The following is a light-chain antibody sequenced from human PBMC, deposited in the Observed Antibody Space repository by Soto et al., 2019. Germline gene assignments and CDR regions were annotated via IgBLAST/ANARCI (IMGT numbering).Light chain of an antibody. CDR1: QSISSW. CDR2: KAS. CDR3: QQYDSYPLT. Sequence: DIQMTQSPSTLSAFVGDRVTITCRASQSISSWLAWYQQKPGKAPKLLIQKASTSESGVPSRFSGSGSGTEFTLTISSLQPDDCATYYCQQYDSYPLTFGGGTRVEIK. V-gene: IGKV1-5*03. J-gene: IGKJ4*01.